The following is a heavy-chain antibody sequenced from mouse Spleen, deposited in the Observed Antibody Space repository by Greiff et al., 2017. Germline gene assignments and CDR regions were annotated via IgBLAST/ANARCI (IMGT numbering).Heavy chain of an antibody. Sequence: VQLQQSGPELVKPGASVKISCKASGYSFTSYYIHWVKQRPGQGLEWIGWIYPGSGNTKYNEKFKGKATLTADTSSSTAYMQLSSLTSEDSAVYYCAREGGTPYFDYWGQGTTLTVSS. CDR3: AREGGTPYFDY. CDR2: IYPGSGNT. J-gene: IGHJ2*01. CDR1: GYSFTSYY. D-gene: IGHD4-1*01. V-gene: IGHV1-66*01.